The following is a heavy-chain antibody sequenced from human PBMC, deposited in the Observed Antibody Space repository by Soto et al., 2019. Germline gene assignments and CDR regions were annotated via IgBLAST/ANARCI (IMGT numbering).Heavy chain of an antibody. CDR1: GFTFSTYW. J-gene: IGHJ4*02. V-gene: IGHV3-7*01. D-gene: IGHD1-1*01. CDR3: ARDSGTSDY. Sequence: GGSLRLSCAASGFTFSTYWMSWVRQAPGKGLEWVANIKQDGSERYYVDSVKGRFTISRDNAENSLYLQMNSLRAEDTAVCYCARDSGTSDYWGQGTLGTVSA. CDR2: IKQDGSER.